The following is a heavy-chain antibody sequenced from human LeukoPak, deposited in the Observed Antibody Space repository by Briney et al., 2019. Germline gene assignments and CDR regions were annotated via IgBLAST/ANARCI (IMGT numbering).Heavy chain of an antibody. CDR3: ARGDYDYVWGSYRPRHYYFDY. CDR2: IWYDGSNK. CDR1: GFIFSNYA. J-gene: IGHJ4*02. V-gene: IGHV3-33*08. D-gene: IGHD3-16*02. Sequence: PGGSLRLSCAASGFIFSNYAMHWVRQAPGKGLEWVAVIWYDGSNKYYADSVKGRFTISRDNSKNTLYLQMNSLRAEDTAVYYCARGDYDYVWGSYRPRHYYFDYWGQGTLVTVSS.